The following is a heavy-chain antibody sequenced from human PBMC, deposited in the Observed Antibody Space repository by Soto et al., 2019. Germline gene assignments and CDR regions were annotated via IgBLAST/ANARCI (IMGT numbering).Heavy chain of an antibody. Sequence: SETLSLTCTVSASSITDASYWGWIRQPPGKGLEWIGSSHHGGGTYYNPSLKSRVTISVDTSKNQLSLKLTSVAAADAAVYYCARVLSLGSTWYFDYWGQGTQVTVS. D-gene: IGHD6-13*01. CDR1: ASSITDASY. J-gene: IGHJ4*02. CDR3: ARVLSLGSTWYFDY. V-gene: IGHV4-38-2*02. CDR2: SHHGGGT.